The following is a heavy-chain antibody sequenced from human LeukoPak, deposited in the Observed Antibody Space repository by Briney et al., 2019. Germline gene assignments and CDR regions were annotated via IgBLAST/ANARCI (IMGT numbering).Heavy chain of an antibody. CDR1: GGTFSSYA. Sequence: SVKVSCKASGGTFSSYAISWVRQAPGQGLEWMGGIIPIFGTANYAQKFQGRVTITADESTSTAYMELSSLRSEDTAVYYCARRIYDFWSGYYLDYWGQGTLVTVSS. CDR2: IIPIFGTA. D-gene: IGHD3-3*01. CDR3: ARRIYDFWSGYYLDY. V-gene: IGHV1-69*13. J-gene: IGHJ4*02.